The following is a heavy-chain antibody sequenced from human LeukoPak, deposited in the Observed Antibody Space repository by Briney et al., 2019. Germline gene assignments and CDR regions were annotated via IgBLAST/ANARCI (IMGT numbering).Heavy chain of an antibody. CDR1: GGSISSSSYY. V-gene: IGHV4-39*01. D-gene: IGHD3-22*01. CDR3: ARLNYYDSSGSYYFDY. CDR2: IYYSGST. Sequence: SETLSLTCTVSGGSISSSSYYWGWIRQPPGKGLEWIGSIYYSGSTYYNPSLKSRVTISVDTSENQFSLKLSSVTAADTAVYYCARLNYYDSSGSYYFDYWGQGTLVTVSS. J-gene: IGHJ4*02.